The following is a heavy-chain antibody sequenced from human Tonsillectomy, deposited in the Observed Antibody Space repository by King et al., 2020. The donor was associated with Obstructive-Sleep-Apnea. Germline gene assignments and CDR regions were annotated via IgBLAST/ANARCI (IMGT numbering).Heavy chain of an antibody. D-gene: IGHD1-26*01. Sequence: VQLVESGGGLVQPGRSLRLSCAASGFTFDEYAMHWVRQAPGKGLEWVSGISGNSGSIGYADAVKGRFTSSRDNAKNSLYLQMNSLRAEDTALFYCAKDLLWELGEGYFDLWGRGTLVTVSS. CDR1: GFTFDEYA. J-gene: IGHJ2*01. V-gene: IGHV3-9*01. CDR2: ISGNSGSI. CDR3: AKDLLWELGEGYFDL.